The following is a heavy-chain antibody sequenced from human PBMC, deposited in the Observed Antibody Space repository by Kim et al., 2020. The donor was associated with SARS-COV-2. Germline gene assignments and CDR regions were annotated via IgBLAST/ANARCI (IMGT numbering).Heavy chain of an antibody. Sequence: GGSLRLSCAASGFIFNKYAMSWVRQAPGKALEWVSSISSVGATTYYTDSVKGRFTISRDNSRNTLSLEMNSLRDEDTAFYYCARSLVLLPHFDWWGQGTLVTVSS. V-gene: IGHV3-23*01. CDR3: ARSLVLLPHFDW. D-gene: IGHD3-3*01. CDR2: ISSVGATT. J-gene: IGHJ4*02. CDR1: GFIFNKYA.